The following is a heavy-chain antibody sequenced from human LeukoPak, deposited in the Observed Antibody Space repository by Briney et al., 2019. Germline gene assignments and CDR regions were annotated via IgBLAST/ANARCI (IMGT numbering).Heavy chain of an antibody. CDR3: TRVRNGDPGEWYFDY. Sequence: SETLSLTCTVSGGSTSSYYWSWIRQPPGKGLEWIGYIYYSGSTNYNPSLRSRLTISIDTSKNQFSLKLSSVTAADTAVYYCTRVRNGDPGEWYFDYWDQGALITVSS. CDR2: IYYSGST. J-gene: IGHJ4*02. D-gene: IGHD2-8*01. V-gene: IGHV4-59*01. CDR1: GGSTSSYY.